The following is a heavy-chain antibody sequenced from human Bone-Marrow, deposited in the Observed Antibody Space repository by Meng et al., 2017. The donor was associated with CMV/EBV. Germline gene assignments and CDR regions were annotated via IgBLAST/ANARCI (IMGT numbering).Heavy chain of an antibody. CDR3: ARGVYYYRH. J-gene: IGHJ1*01. CDR2: INHSGST. Sequence: QVQLQQWGAGLLKPSETLSLTVAGYGGSFSGYYWSWIRQPPGKGLEWIGEINHSGSTNYNRSLKSRVTISVDTSKNQFSLKLSSVTAADTAVYYCARGVYYYRHWGQGTLVTVSS. V-gene: IGHV4-34*01. CDR1: GGSFSGYY. D-gene: IGHD3-16*01.